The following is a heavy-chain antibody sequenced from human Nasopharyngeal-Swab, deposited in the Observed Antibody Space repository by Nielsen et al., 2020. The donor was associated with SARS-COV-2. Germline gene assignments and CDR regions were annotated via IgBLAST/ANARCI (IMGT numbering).Heavy chain of an antibody. V-gene: IGHV4-59*01. D-gene: IGHD3-22*01. CDR3: AREYQSTYYYGSSGPICDAFDI. CDR2: IYYSGST. Sequence: SETLSPTCTVSGGFISSYYWSWIRQPPGKGLEWIGYIYYSGSTNYNPSLKSRVTISVDTSKNQFSLKLSSVTAADTAVYYCAREYQSTYYYGSSGPICDAFDIWGQATMVTVSS. J-gene: IGHJ3*02. CDR1: GGFISSYY.